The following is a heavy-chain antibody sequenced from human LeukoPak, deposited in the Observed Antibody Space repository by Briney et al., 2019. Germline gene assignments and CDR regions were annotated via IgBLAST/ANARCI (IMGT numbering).Heavy chain of an antibody. V-gene: IGHV1-18*01. D-gene: IGHD6-19*01. CDR1: GYTFTNYG. CDR2: ISTYTGTP. Sequence: WASVKVSCKAPGYTFTNYGISWVRQAPGQGLEWMGWISTYTGTPHYAQKLQGRVTMTTDTSTNTAYMDLRSLRSDDTAVYYCARGKTIRVADPFDYWGQGTLVTVSS. CDR3: ARGKTIRVADPFDY. J-gene: IGHJ4*02.